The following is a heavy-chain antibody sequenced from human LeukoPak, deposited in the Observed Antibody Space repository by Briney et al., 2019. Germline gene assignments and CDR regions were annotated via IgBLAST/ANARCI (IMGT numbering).Heavy chain of an antibody. CDR2: ISYDGSNK. J-gene: IGHJ4*02. Sequence: GGSLRLSCAASGFTFSSYGMHWVRQAPGEGLEWVAVISYDGSNKYYADSVKGRFTTSRDNSKNTLYLQMNSLRAEDTAVYYCAKGGSCSYWGQGTLVTVSS. V-gene: IGHV3-30*18. CDR1: GFTFSSYG. CDR3: AKGGSCSY. D-gene: IGHD2-15*01.